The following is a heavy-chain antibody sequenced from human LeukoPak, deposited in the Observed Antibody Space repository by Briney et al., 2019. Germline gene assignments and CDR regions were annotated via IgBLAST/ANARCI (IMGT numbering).Heavy chain of an antibody. J-gene: IGHJ4*02. V-gene: IGHV3-48*01. D-gene: IGHD1-1*01. Sequence: PGGSLRLSCTASGFPFIEYSMNWVRQAPGKGLEWTSYIGIDSGNTKYADSVRGRFTISVDKAKNSLYLQMNSLRVEDTAVYYCARDHNYAFDNWGQGTLVSVAS. CDR1: GFPFIEYS. CDR3: ARDHNYAFDN. CDR2: IGIDSGNT.